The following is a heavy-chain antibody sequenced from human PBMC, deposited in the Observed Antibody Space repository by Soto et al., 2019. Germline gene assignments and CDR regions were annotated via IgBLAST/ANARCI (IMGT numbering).Heavy chain of an antibody. CDR1: GYTFTSYG. CDR3: ARMGDVPYYYYGMDV. J-gene: IGHJ6*02. Sequence: QVQLVQSGAEVKKPGASVKVSCKASGYTFTSYGISWVRQVPGQGLEWMGWINGYNGNTNYAQKLQGRVTLSTDTSTSRAYMELRSLRSDDSAVYYCARMGDVPYYYYGMDVWGQGTTVTVSS. V-gene: IGHV1-18*01. D-gene: IGHD3-16*01. CDR2: INGYNGNT.